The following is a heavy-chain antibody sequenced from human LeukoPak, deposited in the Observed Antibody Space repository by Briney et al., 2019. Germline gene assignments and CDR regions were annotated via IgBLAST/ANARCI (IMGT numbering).Heavy chain of an antibody. Sequence: WETLSLTCTVSGGSISRSSYYWGWIRQPPGKRLGWIGSIYYSGSTYYNPSLKSRVTISVDTPKNQFSLKLSSVTAADTAVYYCARTNSSGWIDYWGQGTLVTVSS. CDR3: ARTNSSGWIDY. D-gene: IGHD6-19*01. V-gene: IGHV4-39*01. J-gene: IGHJ4*02. CDR1: GGSISRSSYY. CDR2: IYYSGST.